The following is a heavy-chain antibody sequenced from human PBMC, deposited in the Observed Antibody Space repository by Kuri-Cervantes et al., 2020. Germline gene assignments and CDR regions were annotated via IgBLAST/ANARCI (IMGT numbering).Heavy chain of an antibody. CDR2: ISYDGSNK. CDR3: ARDGNYYGSGSYFFDY. V-gene: IGHV3-30-3*01. Sequence: GGSLRLSCAASGFTFSSYAMHWVRQAPGKGLEWVAVISYDGSNKYYADSGKGRFTISRDDSKNTLYLQMNSLRAEDTAVYYCARDGNYYGSGSYFFDYWGQGTLVTVSS. CDR1: GFTFSSYA. D-gene: IGHD3-10*01. J-gene: IGHJ4*02.